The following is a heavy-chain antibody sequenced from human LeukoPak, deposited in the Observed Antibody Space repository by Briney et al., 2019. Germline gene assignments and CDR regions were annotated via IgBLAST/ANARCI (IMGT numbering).Heavy chain of an antibody. CDR2: IKSKTDGGTT. CDR1: GFTFSSYW. Sequence: GGSLRLSCAASGFTFSSYWMSWVRQAPGKGLEWVGRIKSKTDGGTTDYAAPVKGRFTISRDDSKNTLYLQMNSLKTEDTAVYYCTTTSWYRPSNDYWGQGTLVTVSS. CDR3: TTTSWYRPSNDY. J-gene: IGHJ4*02. D-gene: IGHD6-13*01. V-gene: IGHV3-15*01.